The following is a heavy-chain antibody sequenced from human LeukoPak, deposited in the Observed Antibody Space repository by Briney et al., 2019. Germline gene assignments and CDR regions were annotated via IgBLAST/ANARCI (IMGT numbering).Heavy chain of an antibody. Sequence: SETLSLTCAVSGYSISSGYYWGWIRQPPGKGLEWIGSIYHSGSTYYNPSLKSRVTISVDTSKNQFSLKLSSVTAADTAVYYCARDWGGLTYYYDSSGADYWGQGTLVTVSS. CDR3: ARDWGGLTYYYDSSGADY. CDR1: GYSISSGYY. V-gene: IGHV4-38-2*02. D-gene: IGHD3-22*01. J-gene: IGHJ4*02. CDR2: IYHSGST.